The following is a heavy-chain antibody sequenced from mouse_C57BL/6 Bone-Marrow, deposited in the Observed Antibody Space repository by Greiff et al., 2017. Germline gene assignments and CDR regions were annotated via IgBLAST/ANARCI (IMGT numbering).Heavy chain of an antibody. Sequence: QVQLQQPGAELVKPGASVKMSCKASGYTFTSYWITWVKQRPGQGLECIGDIYPGSGSTNYNEKFKSKATLTVDPSSSTASMQLSSRTSEDSAVYYCASPYYSNYLYFDVWGTGTTVTVSS. CDR2: IYPGSGST. CDR1: GYTFTSYW. CDR3: ASPYYSNYLYFDV. D-gene: IGHD2-5*01. J-gene: IGHJ1*03. V-gene: IGHV1-55*01.